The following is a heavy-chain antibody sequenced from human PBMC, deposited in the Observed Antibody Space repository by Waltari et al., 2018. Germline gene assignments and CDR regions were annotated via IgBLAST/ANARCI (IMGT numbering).Heavy chain of an antibody. J-gene: IGHJ4*02. CDR2: INSGGGST. D-gene: IGHD3-10*01. CDR3: AKPGAQDV. Sequence: VQLVETGGGWVEPGGSLRLSCAASGFTFSSYARKWVRQAPGKGLEWISGINSGGGSTYYADSVKGRFTISRDNSKNTLSLQMNSLRAEDTAVYYCAKPGAQDVWGRGVLVTVSS. CDR1: GFTFSSYA. V-gene: IGHV3-23*04.